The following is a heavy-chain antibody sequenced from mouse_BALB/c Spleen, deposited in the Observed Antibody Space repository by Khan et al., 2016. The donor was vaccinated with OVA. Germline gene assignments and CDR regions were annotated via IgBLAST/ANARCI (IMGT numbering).Heavy chain of an antibody. J-gene: IGHJ2*01. CDR2: VNPNNGGS. Sequence: EVQLQQSGPDLVKPGASVKISCKTSGYSFTGNYIHWVKQSHGKSLEWIGRVNPNNGGSNYNPNFKGKAILTLDRSSSTAYLEFRSRTSEDSAVYYCARAGGPYYFDYGGQGTTLTVSA. V-gene: IGHV1-31*01. CDR3: ARAGGPYYFDY. CDR1: GYSFTGNY.